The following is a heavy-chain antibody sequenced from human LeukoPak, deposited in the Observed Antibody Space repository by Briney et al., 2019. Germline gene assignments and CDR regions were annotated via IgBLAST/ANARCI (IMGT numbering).Heavy chain of an antibody. CDR3: AKTGATAIYYFDY. J-gene: IGHJ4*02. V-gene: IGHV3-30*02. CDR2: IRNDGRNK. Sequence: PGGSLRLSCAASGFTFSKYGMYWVRQAPGKGLEWVAFIRNDGRNKYYTDSVKGRFTISRDNSKNTLYLQMNSLRAEDTAVYYCAKTGATAIYYFDYWGQGTLVTVSS. CDR1: GFTFSKYG. D-gene: IGHD5-18*01.